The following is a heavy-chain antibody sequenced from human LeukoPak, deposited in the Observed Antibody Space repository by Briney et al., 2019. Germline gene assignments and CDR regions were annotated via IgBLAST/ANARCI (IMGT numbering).Heavy chain of an antibody. D-gene: IGHD3/OR15-3a*01. CDR1: GGSISSDY. CDR2: IYYSGST. Sequence: PSETLSLTCTVSGGSISSDYWIWIRQSPGKGLEWIGYIYYSGSTNSNPSLKSRVTISLDTSTNQFSLSLTSVTAADTAMYYCARGSDFWADNWGQGTLVTVSS. CDR3: ARGSDFWADN. J-gene: IGHJ4*02. V-gene: IGHV4-59*01.